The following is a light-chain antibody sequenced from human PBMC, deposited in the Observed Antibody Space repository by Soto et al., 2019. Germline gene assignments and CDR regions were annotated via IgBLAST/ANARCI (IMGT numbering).Light chain of an antibody. CDR3: SSYTSVSTLV. CDR1: SGDVGGSNS. Sequence: QSALTQPASVSGSPGQSITISCTGTSGDVGGSNSVSWYQHHPGKAPKLMIYDVNNRPPGVSNRFSGSKSGNTASLTISGLQPDDEADYYCSSYTSVSTLVFGGGTKVTVL. J-gene: IGLJ3*02. CDR2: DVN. V-gene: IGLV2-14*01.